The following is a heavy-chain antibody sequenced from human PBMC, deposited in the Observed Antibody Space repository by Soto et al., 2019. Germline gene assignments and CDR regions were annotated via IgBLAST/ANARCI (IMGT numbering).Heavy chain of an antibody. CDR2: INPNSGGT. V-gene: IGHV1-2*02. J-gene: IGHJ4*02. CDR3: TRRENDY. CDR1: GYTFSGYY. Sequence: ASVKVSCKASGYTFSGYYMHWVRQAPGQRLEWLGWINPNSGGTNYAQKFQGRVTMTRDTSISTAYMELSSLRSDDTAIYYCTRRENDYWGQGTLVTVSS.